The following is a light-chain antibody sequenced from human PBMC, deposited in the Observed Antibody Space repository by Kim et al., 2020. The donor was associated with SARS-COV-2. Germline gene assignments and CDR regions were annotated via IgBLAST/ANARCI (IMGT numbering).Light chain of an antibody. CDR1: SLRRYY. V-gene: IGLV3-19*01. CDR3: KSRDSRGNVV. J-gene: IGLJ2*01. Sequence: SSELTQDPTVSVALGQTVRITCQGDSLRRYYATWYQQKSGQAPVLVFYGKDKRPSGIADRFSGSSSGNTASLTITGAQAADEADYYCKSRDSRGNVVFGGGTKVTVL. CDR2: GKD.